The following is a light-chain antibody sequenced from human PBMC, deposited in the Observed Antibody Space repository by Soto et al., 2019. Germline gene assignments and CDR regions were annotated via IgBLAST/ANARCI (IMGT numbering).Light chain of an antibody. CDR2: GAS. Sequence: EIVLTQSPGTLSLSPGERATLSCRASQSVSSSYLAWYQQKPGQAPRLLIYGASSRPTGIPDRFSGSGSGTDFTLTISRLEPEDFSVYYCQQYGSSPPYTFGQWTNLEIK. V-gene: IGKV3-20*01. J-gene: IGKJ2*01. CDR3: QQYGSSPPYT. CDR1: QSVSSSY.